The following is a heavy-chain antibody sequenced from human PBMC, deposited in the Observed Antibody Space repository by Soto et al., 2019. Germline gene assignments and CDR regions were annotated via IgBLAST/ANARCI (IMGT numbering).Heavy chain of an antibody. CDR2: IKQDGSEK. CDR1: GFTFSSYW. V-gene: IGHV3-7*03. D-gene: IGHD3-9*01. Sequence: GESLKISCAASGFTFSSYWMSWVRQAPGKGLEWVANIKQDGSEKYYGESVKGRFTISRDNAKNSLYLQMNMLRAEDTAVYYCARWTGDAFDIWGQGTMVTVSS. J-gene: IGHJ3*02. CDR3: ARWTGDAFDI.